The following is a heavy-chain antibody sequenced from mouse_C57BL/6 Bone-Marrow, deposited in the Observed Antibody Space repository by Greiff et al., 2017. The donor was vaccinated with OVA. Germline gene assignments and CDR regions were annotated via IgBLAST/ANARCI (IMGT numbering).Heavy chain of an antibody. CDR2: IYPGDGDT. D-gene: IGHD1-1*01. Sequence: QVQLQQSGAELVKPGASVKISCKASGYAFSSYWMNWVKQRPGKGLEWIGQIYPGDGDTNYNGKFKGKATLTADKSSSTAYMQLSSLTSEDSAVYFCARFYGSSYYFDYWGQGTTLTVSS. V-gene: IGHV1-80*01. CDR3: ARFYGSSYYFDY. J-gene: IGHJ2*01. CDR1: GYAFSSYW.